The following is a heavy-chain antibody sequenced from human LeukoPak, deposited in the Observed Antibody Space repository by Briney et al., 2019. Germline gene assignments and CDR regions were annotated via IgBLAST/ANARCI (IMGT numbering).Heavy chain of an antibody. CDR3: AKVGTTVAHHGAFDI. CDR2: ISWNSGSI. Sequence: GGSLRLSCAASGFTFDDYAMHWVRHAPGKDLEWVSGISWNSGSIGYADSVKGRFTISRDNAKNSLYLQMNSLRAEDTALYYCAKVGTTVAHHGAFDIWGQGTMVTVSS. CDR1: GFTFDDYA. V-gene: IGHV3-9*01. D-gene: IGHD4-23*01. J-gene: IGHJ3*02.